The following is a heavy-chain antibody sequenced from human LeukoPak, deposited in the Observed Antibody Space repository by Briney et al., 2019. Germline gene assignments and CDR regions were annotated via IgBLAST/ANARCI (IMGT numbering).Heavy chain of an antibody. CDR2: IYYSGST. CDR1: GGSFSSYY. D-gene: IGHD3-16*01. J-gene: IGHJ4*02. CDR3: ARLPVWVTFGGDTYYFDY. V-gene: IGHV4-39*01. Sequence: SETLSLTCAVYGGSFSSYYWGWIRQPPGKGLEWIGSIYYSGSTYYNPSLKSRVTISVDTSKNQFSLKLSSVTAADTAVYYCARLPVWVTFGGDTYYFDYWGQGTLVTVSS.